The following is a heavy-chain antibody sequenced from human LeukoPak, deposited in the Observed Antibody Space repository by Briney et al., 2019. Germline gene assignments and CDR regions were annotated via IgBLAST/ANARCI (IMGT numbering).Heavy chain of an antibody. CDR2: IKSKTDGGTT. CDR3: TTQQQLEGLFDY. Sequence: GGSLRLSCAASGFTFSNAWMSWVRQAPGKGLEWVGRIKSKTDGGTTDYAAPVKGRFTISRDDSKNTLDLQMDSLKIEDTAVYYCTTQQQLEGLFDYWGQGTLVTVSS. V-gene: IGHV3-15*01. D-gene: IGHD6-13*01. J-gene: IGHJ4*02. CDR1: GFTFSNAW.